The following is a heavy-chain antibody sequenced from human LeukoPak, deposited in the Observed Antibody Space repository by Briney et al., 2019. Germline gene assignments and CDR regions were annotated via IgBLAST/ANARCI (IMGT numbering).Heavy chain of an antibody. Sequence: GGSLRLSCAASGFTFNIYEMNWVRQAPGRGLEWIAYITGSGTTIHYADSVKGRFTISRDNSKTSVYLQMRNLRAEDTAVYYCASYNQRLSSWFFDLWAVAPWSLSPQ. CDR3: ASYNQRLSSWFFDL. CDR2: ITGSGTTI. J-gene: IGHJ2*01. V-gene: IGHV3-48*03. CDR1: GFTFNIYE. D-gene: IGHD6-25*01.